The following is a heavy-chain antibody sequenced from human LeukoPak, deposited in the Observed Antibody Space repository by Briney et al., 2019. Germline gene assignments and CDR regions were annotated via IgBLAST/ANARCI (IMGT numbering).Heavy chain of an antibody. CDR3: AREGYIADDY. CDR2: ISSSGSTI. V-gene: IGHV3-48*03. D-gene: IGHD6-13*01. Sequence: SGGSLRLSCAASGFTLSSYEMNWVRQAPGKGLEWVSYISSSGSTIYYADSVKGRFTISRDNAKNSLYLQMNSLRAEDTAVYHCAREGYIADDYWGQGTLVTVSS. J-gene: IGHJ4*02. CDR1: GFTLSSYE.